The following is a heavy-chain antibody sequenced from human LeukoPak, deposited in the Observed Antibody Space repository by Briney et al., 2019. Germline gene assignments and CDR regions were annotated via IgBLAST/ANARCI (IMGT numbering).Heavy chain of an antibody. CDR3: ARRSIAAAPRSWFDP. CDR2: MNPNSGNT. V-gene: IGHV1-8*02. J-gene: IGHJ5*02. D-gene: IGHD6-13*01. CDR1: GGTFSSYA. Sequence: ASVKVSCKASGGTFSSYAISWVRQAPGQGLEWMGWMNPNSGNTGYAQKFQGRVTMTRNTSISTAYMELSSLRSEDTAVYYCARRSIAAAPRSWFDPWGQGTLVTVSS.